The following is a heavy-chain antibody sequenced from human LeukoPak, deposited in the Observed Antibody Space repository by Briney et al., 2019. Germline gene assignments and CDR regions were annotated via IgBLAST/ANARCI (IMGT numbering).Heavy chain of an antibody. CDR1: GFTFSSYG. J-gene: IGHJ4*02. V-gene: IGHV3-30*18. Sequence: GGSLRLSCAASGFTFSSYGMHWVRQAPGKGLEWVAVISNDGSNKYHADSVRGRLTISRDNSKHTLNLQMNSLRVEDTAVYYCAKDRGYSDTSGFLDYWGQGTLVTASS. CDR3: AKDRGYSDTSGFLDY. D-gene: IGHD3-22*01. CDR2: ISNDGSNK.